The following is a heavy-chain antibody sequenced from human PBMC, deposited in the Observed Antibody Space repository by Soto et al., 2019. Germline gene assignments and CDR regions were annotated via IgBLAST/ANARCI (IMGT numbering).Heavy chain of an antibody. D-gene: IGHD3-10*01. J-gene: IGHJ4*02. CDR3: TCQGGTGFPNDY. CDR1: GFTFSSYG. Sequence: GGSLRLSCAASGFTFSSYGMHWVRQAPGKGLEWVAVIWYDGSDKYYADSVKGRFTISRDNSKNTLYLQMNSLRAEDTAVYYCTCQGGTGFPNDYWGLGTLVTVSS. V-gene: IGHV3-33*01. CDR2: IWYDGSDK.